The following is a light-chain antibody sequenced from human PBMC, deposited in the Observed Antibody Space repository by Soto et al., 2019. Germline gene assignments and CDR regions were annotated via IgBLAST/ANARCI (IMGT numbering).Light chain of an antibody. J-gene: IGKJ1*01. CDR2: WAS. CDR1: QSDLYSSTNKYY. Sequence: DIVMTQSPHSLAVSLGERATINCKSSQSDLYSSTNKYYFAWYQQKPGQPPKLLIYWASTRESGVPDRFSGSGSGTDFTLTISSLQAEDVALYYCQQYYSTPWTFGQGTKVEIK. CDR3: QQYYSTPWT. V-gene: IGKV4-1*01.